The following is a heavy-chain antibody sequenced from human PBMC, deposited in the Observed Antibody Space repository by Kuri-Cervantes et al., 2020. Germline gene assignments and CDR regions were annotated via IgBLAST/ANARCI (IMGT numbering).Heavy chain of an antibody. D-gene: IGHD3-22*01. Sequence: GGSLRLSCAASGFTFSSYDMHWVRQPTGKGLEWVSAIGATGDTYYPGSVKGRFTISRENAKNSLYLQMNNLRAGDTAVYYCARENYYDSGAAFDIWGQGTMVTVSS. CDR2: IGATGDT. CDR1: GFTFSSYD. CDR3: ARENYYDSGAAFDI. J-gene: IGHJ3*02. V-gene: IGHV3-13*01.